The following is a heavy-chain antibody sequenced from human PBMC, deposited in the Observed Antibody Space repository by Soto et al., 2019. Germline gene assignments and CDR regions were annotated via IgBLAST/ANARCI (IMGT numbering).Heavy chain of an antibody. J-gene: IGHJ5*02. CDR3: VAXYDILTGYPSLYNWFDP. D-gene: IGHD3-9*01. CDR1: GASISSSSYF. Sequence: SETLSLTCTVSGASISSSSYFWGWIRQPPGKGLEWIGSIYYSGSTYYSPSLKSRVTISVDTSKNQFSLKLSSVTAADTAVYYCVAXYDILTGYPSLYNWFDPWGQGTLVTVSS. V-gene: IGHV4-39*01. CDR2: IYYSGST.